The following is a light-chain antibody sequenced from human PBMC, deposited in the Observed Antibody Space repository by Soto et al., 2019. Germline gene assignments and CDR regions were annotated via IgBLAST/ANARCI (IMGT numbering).Light chain of an antibody. CDR1: QRVSNNY. CDR3: QQYGSSGT. V-gene: IGKV3-20*01. J-gene: IGKJ1*01. CDR2: GAS. Sequence: EVVLTQSPGTLSLSPGERAAVCCRAGQRVSNNYLAWYQQKPGQAPGLLIYGASNRATGIPDRFSGSGSGTDFTLTISRLEPEDFAVYYCQQYGSSGTFGQGTKVDIK.